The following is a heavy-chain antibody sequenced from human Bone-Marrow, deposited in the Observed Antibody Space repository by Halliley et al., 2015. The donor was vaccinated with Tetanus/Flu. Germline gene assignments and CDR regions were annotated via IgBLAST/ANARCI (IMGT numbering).Heavy chain of an antibody. CDR2: IKQDGNGK. Sequence: APGKGLEWVASIKQDGNGKYYVDSVKGRFTTSRDNAKNSLYLQMNSLTVEDTAVYYCVTGGLDYGGQGILVTVSS. V-gene: IGHV3-7*03. J-gene: IGHJ4*02. CDR3: VTGGLDY.